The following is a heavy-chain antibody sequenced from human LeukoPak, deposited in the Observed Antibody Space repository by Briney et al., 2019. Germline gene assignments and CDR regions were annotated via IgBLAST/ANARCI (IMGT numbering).Heavy chain of an antibody. J-gene: IGHJ4*02. Sequence: GGSLRLSCAASGFTLSSYSMNWVRQAPGKGLEWVSSISSSSSYIYYADSVKGRFTISRDNAKNSLYLQMNSLRAEDTAVYYCARDLYSSSSPPLDYWGQGTLVTVSS. D-gene: IGHD6-13*01. V-gene: IGHV3-21*01. CDR2: ISSSSSYI. CDR3: ARDLYSSSSPPLDY. CDR1: GFTLSSYS.